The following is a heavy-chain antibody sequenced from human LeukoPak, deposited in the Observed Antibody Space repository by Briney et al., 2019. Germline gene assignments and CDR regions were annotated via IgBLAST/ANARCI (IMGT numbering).Heavy chain of an antibody. CDR1: RFTFSKYW. J-gene: IGHJ6*04. V-gene: IGHV3-74*01. CDR3: ARDPRYCRSTSCYSHMDV. Sequence: GGSLRLFRGASRFTFSKYWMHWVRQSPGKGLVWVSRINTDGSSTNHADSVKGRFTISRDNAKNTLYLQMNSLRAEDTAVYYCARDPRYCRSTSCYSHMDVWGKGTTVTVSS. D-gene: IGHD2-2*01. CDR2: INTDGSST.